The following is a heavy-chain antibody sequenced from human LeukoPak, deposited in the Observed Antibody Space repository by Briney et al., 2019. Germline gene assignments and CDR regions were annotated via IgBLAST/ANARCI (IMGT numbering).Heavy chain of an antibody. CDR2: IYTSGST. CDR3: ARAGYSYGNFDY. D-gene: IGHD5-18*01. V-gene: IGHV4-61*02. Sequence: PSETLSLTCTVSGGSISSGSYYWSWIRQPAGKGLEWIGRIYTSGSTNYNPSLKSRVTISVDTSKNQFSLKLSSVTAADTAVYYCARAGYSYGNFDYWGQGTLVTVSS. CDR1: GGSISSGSYY. J-gene: IGHJ4*02.